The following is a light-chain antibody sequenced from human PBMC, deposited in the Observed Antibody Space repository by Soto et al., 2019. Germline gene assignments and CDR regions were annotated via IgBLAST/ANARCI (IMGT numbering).Light chain of an antibody. CDR3: QQYGSSRGWT. CDR2: GAF. Sequence: EIVLTQSPGTLSLSPGERATLSCRASQSVSSSYLAWYQQKPGQAPRLLIYGAFSRATGIPDRFSGSGSGTDFTLTISRLEPEDFAVYYCQQYGSSRGWTFGQGTKVEIK. V-gene: IGKV3-20*01. CDR1: QSVSSSY. J-gene: IGKJ1*01.